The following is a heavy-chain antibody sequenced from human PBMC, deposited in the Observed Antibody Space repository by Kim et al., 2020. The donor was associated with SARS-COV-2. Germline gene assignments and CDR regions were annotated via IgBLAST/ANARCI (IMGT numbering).Heavy chain of an antibody. D-gene: IGHD2-15*01. V-gene: IGHV3-43*01. CDR2: ISWDGGST. CDR3: AKSGCSGGSCYPYYYYYYGMDV. CDR1: GFTFDDYT. J-gene: IGHJ6*02. Sequence: GGSLRLSCAASGFTFDDYTMHWVRQAPGKGLEWVSLISWDGGSTYYADSVKGRFTISRDNSKNSLYLQMNSLRTEDTALYYCAKSGCSGGSCYPYYYYYYGMDVWGQGTTVTVSS.